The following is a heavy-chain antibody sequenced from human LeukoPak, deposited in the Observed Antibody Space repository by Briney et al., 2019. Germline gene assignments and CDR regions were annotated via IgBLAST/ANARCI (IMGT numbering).Heavy chain of an antibody. Sequence: PGGSLRLSCAASGFTFSTYWMSWVRQAPGKGLEWVANIKQDGSDKYYVDSVKGRFTISRDNAKNSLYLQMNSLRAEDTAVYHCAKEIWPTVTTPGWTYFDYWGQGTLVTVSS. D-gene: IGHD4-17*01. V-gene: IGHV3-7*01. CDR2: IKQDGSDK. J-gene: IGHJ4*02. CDR1: GFTFSTYW. CDR3: AKEIWPTVTTPGWTYFDY.